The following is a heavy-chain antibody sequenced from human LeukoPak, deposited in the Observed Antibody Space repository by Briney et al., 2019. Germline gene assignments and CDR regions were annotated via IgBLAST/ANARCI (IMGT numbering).Heavy chain of an antibody. V-gene: IGHV1-46*01. Sequence: ASVKVSCKASGYIFRTYYIHWVRQAPGQGLEWMGRINPSGGGTTYAQNFEGRVTMTRDMSTSTVYMELNSLRSEDTAVYYCARGGVIGDTPLDPWGQGTLVTVSS. J-gene: IGHJ5*02. D-gene: IGHD2-21*01. CDR3: ARGGVIGDTPLDP. CDR1: GYIFRTYY. CDR2: INPSGGGT.